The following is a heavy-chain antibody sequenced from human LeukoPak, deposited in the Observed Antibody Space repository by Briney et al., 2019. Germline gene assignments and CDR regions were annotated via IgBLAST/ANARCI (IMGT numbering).Heavy chain of an antibody. J-gene: IGHJ4*02. Sequence: PGGSLRLSCAASGFTFNSYWMHWVRQAPGKGLVWVSRIDEDGKTIDYADSVKGRFTISRDNAKSSLYLQMNSLRAEDTAVYYCARVSHSGYPGEFDFWGQGTLVSVSS. CDR1: GFTFNSYW. CDR3: ARVSHSGYPGEFDF. D-gene: IGHD3-22*01. V-gene: IGHV3-74*01. CDR2: IDEDGKTI.